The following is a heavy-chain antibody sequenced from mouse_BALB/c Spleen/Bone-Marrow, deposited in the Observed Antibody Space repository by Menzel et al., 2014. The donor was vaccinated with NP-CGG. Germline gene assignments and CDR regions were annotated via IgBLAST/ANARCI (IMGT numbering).Heavy chain of an antibody. V-gene: IGHV1S127*01. CDR2: LDPSDSYT. J-gene: IGHJ4*01. CDR1: GYTFTSYW. Sequence: QVHVKQSGAELVKPGASVKMSCKASGYTFTSYWMHWVKQRPGQGLEWIGVLDPSDSYTTYNQKFKGKATLTVDTSSNTAYMQLCSLTSEDSAVYYCTRGANPYYYTMDYWGQGTSVTVSS. CDR3: TRGANPYYYTMDY. D-gene: IGHD4-1*01.